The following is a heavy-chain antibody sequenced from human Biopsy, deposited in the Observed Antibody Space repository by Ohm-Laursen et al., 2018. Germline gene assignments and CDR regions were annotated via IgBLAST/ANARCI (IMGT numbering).Heavy chain of an antibody. CDR3: AADINVWNVNY. CDR1: GYTLTALS. V-gene: IGHV1-24*01. J-gene: IGHJ4*02. D-gene: IGHD1-1*01. CDR2: FAPENGKT. Sequence: ASVKVSCKVSGYTLTALSMHWMRQAPGRGLEWMGGFAPENGKTIYAQKFQGRITMTEDTSTDTAYMELSSLRSEDTAVYYCAADINVWNVNYWGQGTQVTVSS.